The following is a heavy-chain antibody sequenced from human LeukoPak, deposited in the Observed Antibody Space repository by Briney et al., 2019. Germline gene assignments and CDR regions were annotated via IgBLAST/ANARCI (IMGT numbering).Heavy chain of an antibody. Sequence: GGSLRLSCAASGFTVSGTYMDWVRQAPGKGLEWVSVIYGGGGTVYADSVKGRFTISRDNSKNSLRTEDSAVYYCARGELPDYWGQGNLVTVSS. CDR3: ARGELPDY. J-gene: IGHJ4*02. CDR2: IYGGGGT. D-gene: IGHD1-26*01. CDR1: GFTVSGTY. V-gene: IGHV3-66*02.